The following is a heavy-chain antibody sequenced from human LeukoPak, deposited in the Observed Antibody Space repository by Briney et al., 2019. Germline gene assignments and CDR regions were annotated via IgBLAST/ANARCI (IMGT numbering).Heavy chain of an antibody. CDR3: ARLDRGSTSLIYGMDV. CDR2: INPNSGGT. Sequence: GASVKVSCKASGYTFTGYYMHWVRQAPGQGLEWMGWINPNSGGTNYAQKFQGRVTMTRDTSISTAYMELSRLRSDDTAVYYCARLDRGSTSLIYGMDVWGQGTTDTVSS. V-gene: IGHV1-2*02. D-gene: IGHD2-2*01. CDR1: GYTFTGYY. J-gene: IGHJ6*02.